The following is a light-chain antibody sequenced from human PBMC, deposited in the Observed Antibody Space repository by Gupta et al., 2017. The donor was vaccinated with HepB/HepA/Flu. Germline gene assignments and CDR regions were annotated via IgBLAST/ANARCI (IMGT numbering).Light chain of an antibody. CDR3: QRSVNWRCS. CDR2: DAS. Sequence: EVVCTPAPPTLPVSPGERTTLSCRVSEGVGIYVAWYQQKPGQPPRLLSYDASKRATGIPARIGGSWSGTDFTLTISGLEPEDFAIYYCQRSVNWRCSFGQGTKVEIK. J-gene: IGKJ2*04. CDR1: EGVGIY. V-gene: IGKV3-11*01.